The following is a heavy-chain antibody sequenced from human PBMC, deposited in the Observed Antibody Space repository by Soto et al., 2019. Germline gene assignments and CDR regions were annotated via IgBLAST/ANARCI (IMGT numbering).Heavy chain of an antibody. V-gene: IGHV3-15*07. D-gene: IGHD1-26*01. CDR3: TIDHIRWDLQGAKRGQQ. Sequence: EVQLVESGGGLVEPGGALRLSCAASGFNFNNAWMNWVRQAPGKGLEWVGRITSNADGGTTDYAAPVKGRFTISRDDSKNTLYLQMDSLKAEDTAGYYCTIDHIRWDLQGAKRGQQWGQGTLVTVSS. CDR1: GFNFNNAW. J-gene: IGHJ1*01. CDR2: ITSNADGGTT.